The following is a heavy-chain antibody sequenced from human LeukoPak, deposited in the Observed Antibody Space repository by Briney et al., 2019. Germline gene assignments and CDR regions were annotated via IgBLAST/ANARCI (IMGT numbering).Heavy chain of an antibody. J-gene: IGHJ5*02. D-gene: IGHD3-10*01. CDR3: ARESVSSGTNWFDP. Sequence: SETLSLTCTVSGGSISSSSYYWGWIRQPPGKGLEWIGTIYHSGTTYYNPSLKSRVTISVDTSKNQFSLKLSSVTAADTAAYYCARESVSSGTNWFDPWGQGTLVTVSS. CDR1: GGSISSSSYY. V-gene: IGHV4-39*07. CDR2: IYHSGTT.